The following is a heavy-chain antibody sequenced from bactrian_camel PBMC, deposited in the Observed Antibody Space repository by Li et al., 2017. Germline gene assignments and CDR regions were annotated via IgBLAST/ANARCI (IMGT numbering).Heavy chain of an antibody. Sequence: HVQLVESGGGLVQPGGSLRLSCKTFGFTFSTYWMYWVRQAPGKGLEWVSSIASGGRDAYYVDSVKGRFTISRDNVKNTLALQLNSLEPEDTARYYCAAGFAMLVRWLLVENEYTSWGQGTQVTVS. CDR2: IASGGRDA. D-gene: IGHD6*01. CDR3: AAGFAMLVRWLLVENEYTS. CDR1: GFTFSTYW. V-gene: IGHV3S6*01. J-gene: IGHJ4*01.